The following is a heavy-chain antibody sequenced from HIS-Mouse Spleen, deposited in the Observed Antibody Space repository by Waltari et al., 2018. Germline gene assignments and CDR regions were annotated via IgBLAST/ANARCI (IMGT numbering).Heavy chain of an antibody. CDR2: ISSSSYI. J-gene: IGHJ4*02. CDR1: GFTFSSYS. V-gene: IGHV3-21*01. Sequence: EVQLVESGGGLVKPGGSLRLSCAASGFTFSSYSMNWVRQAPGKGLEWVSSISSSSYIYYADSVKGRFTISRDNAKNSLYLQMNSLRAEDTAVYYCARDLNYYGSGSYYNDYWGQGTLVTVSS. CDR3: ARDLNYYGSGSYYNDY. D-gene: IGHD3-10*01.